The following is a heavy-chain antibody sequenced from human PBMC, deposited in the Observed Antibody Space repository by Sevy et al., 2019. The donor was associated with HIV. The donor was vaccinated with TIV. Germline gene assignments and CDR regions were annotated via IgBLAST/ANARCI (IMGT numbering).Heavy chain of an antibody. Sequence: GGSLRLSCAASGFIFSNYAMKWVRQAPGKGLEWVSVISGSGSTTYYADSVKGRFTISRDNSKNTLYLQMNTLRAEDTAIYYCAKARSEDISAAANYWGQGTLVTVSS. D-gene: IGHD6-13*01. J-gene: IGHJ4*02. CDR3: AKARSEDISAAANY. CDR2: ISGSGSTT. CDR1: GFIFSNYA. V-gene: IGHV3-23*01.